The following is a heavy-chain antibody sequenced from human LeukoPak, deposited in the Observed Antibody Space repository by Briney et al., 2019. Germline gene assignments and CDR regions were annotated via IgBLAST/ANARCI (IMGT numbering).Heavy chain of an antibody. CDR3: ARDLSGRPSN. V-gene: IGHV1-18*01. Sequence: ASVKVSCKASGGTFSSYAISWVRQAPGQGLEWMGWISAYNGNTNYAQKLQGRVTMTTDTSTSTAYMELRSLRSDDTAVYYCARDLSGRPSNWGQGTLVTVSS. D-gene: IGHD6-25*01. CDR1: GGTFSSYA. J-gene: IGHJ4*02. CDR2: ISAYNGNT.